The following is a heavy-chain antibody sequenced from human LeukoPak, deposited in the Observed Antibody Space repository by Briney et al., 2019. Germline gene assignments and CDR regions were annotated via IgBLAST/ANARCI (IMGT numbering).Heavy chain of an antibody. CDR1: GASFSGYY. Sequence: PSETLSLTCAVYGASFSGYYWSWIRQPPGKGLEWIGEINHIGTTDYNPSLKSRITISVDTSKNQFSLKLSSVTAADTAVYYCARGGIAAAALVHLDYWGQGTLVTVSS. CDR2: INHIGTT. J-gene: IGHJ4*02. V-gene: IGHV4-34*01. D-gene: IGHD6-13*01. CDR3: ARGGIAAAALVHLDY.